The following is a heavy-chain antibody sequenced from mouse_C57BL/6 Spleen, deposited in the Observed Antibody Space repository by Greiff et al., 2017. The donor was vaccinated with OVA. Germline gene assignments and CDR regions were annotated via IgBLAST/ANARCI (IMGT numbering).Heavy chain of an antibody. V-gene: IGHV1-9*01. Sequence: QVQLQQSGAELMKPGASVKLSCKATGYTFTGYWIEWVKQRPGHGLEWIGEIFPGSGSTNYNEKFKGKATFTADKSSTTAYMQLSSLTTEDSAIYYCARSHYYGSSPRFAYWGQGTLVTVSA. CDR3: ARSHYYGSSPRFAY. D-gene: IGHD1-1*01. CDR2: IFPGSGST. J-gene: IGHJ3*01. CDR1: GYTFTGYW.